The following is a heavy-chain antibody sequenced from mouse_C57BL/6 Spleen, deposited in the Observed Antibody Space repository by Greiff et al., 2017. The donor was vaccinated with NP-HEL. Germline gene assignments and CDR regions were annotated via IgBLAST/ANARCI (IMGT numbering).Heavy chain of an antibody. Sequence: EVKLMESGPGLVKPSQSLSLTCSVTGYSITSGYYWNWIRQFPGNKLEWMGYISYDGSNNYNPSLKNRISITRDTSKNQFFLKLNSVTTEDTATYYCARGWSYYFDYWGQGTTLTVSS. CDR1: GYSITSGYY. CDR2: ISYDGSN. J-gene: IGHJ2*01. CDR3: ARGWSYYFDY. V-gene: IGHV3-6*01.